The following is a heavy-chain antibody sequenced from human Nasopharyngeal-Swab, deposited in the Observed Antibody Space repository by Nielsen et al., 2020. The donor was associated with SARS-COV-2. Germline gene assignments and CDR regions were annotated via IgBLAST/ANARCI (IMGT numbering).Heavy chain of an antibody. V-gene: IGHV1-8*01. Sequence: ASVKVSCKASGYTFTSYDINWVRQATGQGLEWMGWMNPNSGNTGYAQKFQGRVTMTRNTSISTAYMELSSLRSEDTAVYYCARILREICTKGITMIGSCEAFDIWGQGTMVTVSS. CDR3: ARILREICTKGITMIGSCEAFDI. CDR1: GYTFTSYD. CDR2: MNPNSGNT. D-gene: IGHD3-22*01. J-gene: IGHJ3*02.